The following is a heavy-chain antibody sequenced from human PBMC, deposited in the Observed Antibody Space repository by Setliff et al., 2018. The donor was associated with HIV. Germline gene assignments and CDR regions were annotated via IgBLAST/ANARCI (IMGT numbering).Heavy chain of an antibody. Sequence: GASVKVSCKASGTNLDSFVISWVRQASGQGLEWMGGITPVIGRPIYAQRFHGRVTITAEKSTNTAYMELTSLTSDDTAVYYCARVISGRGRELPDFDYWGQGTQVTVSS. D-gene: IGHD3-10*01. V-gene: IGHV1-69*10. J-gene: IGHJ4*02. CDR1: GTNLDSFV. CDR3: ARVISGRGRELPDFDY. CDR2: ITPVIGRP.